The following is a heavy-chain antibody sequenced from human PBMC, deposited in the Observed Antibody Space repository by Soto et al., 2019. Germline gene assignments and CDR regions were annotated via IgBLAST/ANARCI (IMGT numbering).Heavy chain of an antibody. CDR2: TYYRSKWNY. V-gene: IGHV6-1*01. D-gene: IGHD6-6*01. CDR1: GDSVSANNAA. Sequence: SQTLSLTCAISGDSVSANNAAWNWIRQSPSRGLEWLGRTYYRSKWNYDYAESVKSRLTITPDTSNNQFSLQLNSVTPEDAAVYYCVRQPLANLALYGMDVWGQGTTVTVSS. J-gene: IGHJ6*02. CDR3: VRQPLANLALYGMDV.